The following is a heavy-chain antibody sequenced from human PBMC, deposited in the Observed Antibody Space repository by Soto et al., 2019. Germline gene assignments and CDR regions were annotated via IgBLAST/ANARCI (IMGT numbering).Heavy chain of an antibody. D-gene: IGHD2-2*03. V-gene: IGHV1-69*06. Sequence: SVKVSCKASVGSFSSYAIRWVRQAPGQGLEWVGGIIPIFGTANYAQKFQGRVTITADKSTSTAYMELSSLRSEDTAEYYCAVDIVVVPAAPYYYYYYGMDVWGQGPTVTVSS. CDR1: VGSFSSYA. CDR2: IIPIFGTA. J-gene: IGHJ6*02. CDR3: AVDIVVVPAAPYYYYYYGMDV.